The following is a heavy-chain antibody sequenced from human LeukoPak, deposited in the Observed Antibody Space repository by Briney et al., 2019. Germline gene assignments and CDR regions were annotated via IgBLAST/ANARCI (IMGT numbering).Heavy chain of an antibody. D-gene: IGHD3-3*01. V-gene: IGHV4-39*07. CDR3: ARDSLGRDFWSGSPRGNWFDP. Sequence: SETLSLTCTVSGGSISSSSYYWGWIRQPPGKGLEWIGSIYYSGSTYYNPSLKSRVTISVDTSKNQFSLKLSSVTAADTAVYYCARDSLGRDFWSGSPRGNWFDPWGQGTLVTVSS. CDR1: GGSISSSSYY. J-gene: IGHJ5*02. CDR2: IYYSGST.